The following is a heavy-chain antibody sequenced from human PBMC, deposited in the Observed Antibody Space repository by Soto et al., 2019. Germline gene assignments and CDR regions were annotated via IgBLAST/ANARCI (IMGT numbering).Heavy chain of an antibody. CDR3: ARGRFRGYAPPMAAIDY. CDR2: ISDSGNT. J-gene: IGHJ4*02. V-gene: IGHV4-59*13. D-gene: IGHD5-12*01. CDR1: GGSINDYY. Sequence: TLSLTFTVSGGSINDYYWSWIRQPPGKGLECIGYISDSGNTNYNPSLKSRVTISLDTSKNQFSLKLSSVSAADTAVYYCARGRFRGYAPPMAAIDYWGQGTLVTVSS.